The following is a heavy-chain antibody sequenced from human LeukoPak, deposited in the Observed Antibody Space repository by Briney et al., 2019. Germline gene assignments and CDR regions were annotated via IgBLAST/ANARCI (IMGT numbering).Heavy chain of an antibody. J-gene: IGHJ4*02. Sequence: PSETLSLTCAVYGGSFSGYYWSWIRNPPGKGLEWIGEINHSGSTNYNPSLKSRVTISVDTSKNQFSLKLSSVTAADTAVYYCAGKWELLQAYNTAFDYWGQGTLVTVSS. CDR2: INHSGST. V-gene: IGHV4-34*01. D-gene: IGHD1-26*01. CDR3: AGKWELLQAYNTAFDY. CDR1: GGSFSGYY.